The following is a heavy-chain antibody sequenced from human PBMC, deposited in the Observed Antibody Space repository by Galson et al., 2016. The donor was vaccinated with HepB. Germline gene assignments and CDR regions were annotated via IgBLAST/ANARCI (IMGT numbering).Heavy chain of an antibody. CDR1: GYTFSSYY. V-gene: IGHV1-46*01. Sequence: SVKVSCKASGYTFSSYYMHWVRQAPGQGLEWMGIINPSGGRTSYAQKFQGRVTMTRDTSTSTVYMELSSLRSEDTAVYYCARDKLGSSFDPLHYYYGMDVWGQGTTVTVSS. J-gene: IGHJ6*02. CDR3: ARDKLGSSFDPLHYYYGMDV. D-gene: IGHD3-16*01. CDR2: INPSGGRT.